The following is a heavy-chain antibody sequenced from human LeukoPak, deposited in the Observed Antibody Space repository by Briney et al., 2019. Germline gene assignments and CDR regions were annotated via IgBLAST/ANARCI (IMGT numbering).Heavy chain of an antibody. V-gene: IGHV4-39*01. CDR2: IYYSGNT. CDR1: GGSISSSSYY. J-gene: IGHJ4*02. CDR3: ANGGSTAYYFDY. D-gene: IGHD1-1*01. Sequence: PSGTLSLTCTVSGGSISSSSYYWGWIRQPPRKGLEWIGSIYYSGNTYYNPSLESRVTISVDTSKNQFSLKLSSVTAADTAVYYCANGGSTAYYFDYWGQGTWSPSPQ.